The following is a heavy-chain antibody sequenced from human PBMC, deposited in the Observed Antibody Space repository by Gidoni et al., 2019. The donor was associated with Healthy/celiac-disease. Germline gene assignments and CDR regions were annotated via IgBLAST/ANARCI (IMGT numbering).Heavy chain of an antibody. Sequence: VQLQQWGAGLLKPSETLSLTCAVYGGSFSGDYWSWIRQPPGKGLEWIGEINHSGSTNYNPSLKSRGTIAVDTSKNKFSLKLSSVTAADTAVYYWARAATEQWRIDFDYWGQGTLVTVSS. J-gene: IGHJ4*02. CDR2: INHSGST. V-gene: IGHV4-34*01. CDR3: ARAATEQWRIDFDY. CDR1: GGSFSGDY. D-gene: IGHD6-19*01.